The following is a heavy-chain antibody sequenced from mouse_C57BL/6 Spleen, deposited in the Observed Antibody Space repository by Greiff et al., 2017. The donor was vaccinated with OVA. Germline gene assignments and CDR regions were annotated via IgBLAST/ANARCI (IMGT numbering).Heavy chain of an antibody. V-gene: IGHV2-2*01. J-gene: IGHJ1*03. CDR1: GFSLTSYG. CDR2: IWSGGST. D-gene: IGHD1-1*01. CDR3: ARWDHYYGSSSYWYFDV. Sequence: QVQLQQSGPGLVQPSQSLSITCTVSGFSLTSYGVHWVRQSPGKGLEWLGVIWSGGSTDYNAAFISRLSISKDNSKSQVFFKMNSLQADDTAIYYCARWDHYYGSSSYWYFDVWGTGTTVTVSS.